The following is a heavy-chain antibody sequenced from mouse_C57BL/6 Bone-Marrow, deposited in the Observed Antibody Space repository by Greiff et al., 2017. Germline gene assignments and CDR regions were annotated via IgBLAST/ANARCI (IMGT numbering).Heavy chain of an antibody. V-gene: IGHV2-2*01. CDR2: IWSGGST. CDR1: GFSLTSYG. J-gene: IGHJ3*01. D-gene: IGHD1-1*01. Sequence: VMLVESGPGLVQPSQSLSITCTVSGFSLTSYGVHWVRQSPGKGLEWLGVIWSGGSTDYNAAFISRLSISKDNSKSQVFFKMNSLQADDTAIYYCARPIRSAFAYWGQGTLVTVSA. CDR3: ARPIRSAFAY.